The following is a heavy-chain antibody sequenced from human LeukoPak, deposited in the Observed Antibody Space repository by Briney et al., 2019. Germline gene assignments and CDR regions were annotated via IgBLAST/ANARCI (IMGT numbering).Heavy chain of an antibody. CDR1: GGTFSSYA. V-gene: IGHV1-69*13. J-gene: IGHJ5*02. CDR2: IIPIFGTA. D-gene: IGHD1-26*01. Sequence: GASVKVSCKASGGTFSSYAISWVRQAPGQGLEWMGGIIPIFGTANYAQKFQGRVTITADESTSTAYMELSSLRPEDTAVYYCARGDGGATNWFDPWGQGTLVTVSS. CDR3: ARGDGGATNWFDP.